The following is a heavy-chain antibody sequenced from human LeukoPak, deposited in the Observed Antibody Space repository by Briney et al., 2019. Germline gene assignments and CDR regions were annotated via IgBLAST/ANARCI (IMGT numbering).Heavy chain of an antibody. D-gene: IGHD2-15*01. CDR3: ARGAAEYFQH. Sequence: ASVKVSCKASGGTFSSYAISWVRQAPGRGLEWMGGIIPIFGTANYAQKFQGRVTITTDESTSTAYMELSSLRSEDTAVYYCARGAAEYFQHWGQGTLVTVSS. V-gene: IGHV1-69*05. CDR2: IIPIFGTA. CDR1: GGTFSSYA. J-gene: IGHJ1*01.